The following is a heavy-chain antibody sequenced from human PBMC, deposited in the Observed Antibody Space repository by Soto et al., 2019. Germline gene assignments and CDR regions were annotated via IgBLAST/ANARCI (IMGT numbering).Heavy chain of an antibody. CDR3: AGYISSFVAFEV. V-gene: IGHV4-34*01. J-gene: IGHJ3*01. Sequence: QVQLQQWGAGLLKPSETLSLDCGVLGGSFTDYDWTWVRQSPGRGLEWIGEVSRSGRITYNPSIKSRFTIARDPPKNQLSLRLTAVTAADTALYYCAGYISSFVAFEVWGHGTEDTVSA. CDR2: VSRSGRI. CDR1: GGSFTDYD. D-gene: IGHD3-16*02.